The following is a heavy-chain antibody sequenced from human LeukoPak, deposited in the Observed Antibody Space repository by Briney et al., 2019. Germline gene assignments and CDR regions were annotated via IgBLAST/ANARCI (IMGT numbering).Heavy chain of an antibody. CDR1: RFTFSSYD. V-gene: IGHV3-48*01. CDR2: ISSSSSTI. Sequence: GGSLRLSCAASRFTFSSYDMNWVSQAPGKGLEWVSYISSSSSTIYYADSVKGRFNISRDNAKNSLYLQMNSLRAEYTAVYYCARAPSYYYDSSGYYLGYFDYWGQGTLVSVSS. D-gene: IGHD3-22*01. CDR3: ARAPSYYYDSSGYYLGYFDY. J-gene: IGHJ4*02.